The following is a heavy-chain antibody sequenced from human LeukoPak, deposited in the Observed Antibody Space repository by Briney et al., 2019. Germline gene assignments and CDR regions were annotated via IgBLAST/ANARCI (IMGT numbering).Heavy chain of an antibody. CDR2: IYHSGST. J-gene: IGHJ4*02. D-gene: IGHD4-11*01. Sequence: SQTLSLTCAVSGGSISSGGYSWSWIRQPPGKGLEWIGYIYHSGSTYYNPSLKSRVTISVDRSKNQFSLKLSSVTAADTAVHYCARGGRTTVTTYDYWGQGTLVTVSS. CDR3: ARGGRTTVTTYDY. CDR1: GGSISSGGYS. V-gene: IGHV4-30-2*01.